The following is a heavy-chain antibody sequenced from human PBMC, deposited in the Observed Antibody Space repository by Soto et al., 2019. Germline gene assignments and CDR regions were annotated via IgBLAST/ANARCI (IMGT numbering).Heavy chain of an antibody. Sequence: GGSLRLSCAAPGFTFINAWMSWVRQAPGKGLEWVGRIKSKTDGGTTDYAAPVKGRFTISRDDSKNTLYLQMNSLKTEDTAVYYCTTDGVVVPAATADAFDIWGQGTMVTVSS. CDR3: TTDGVVVPAATADAFDI. V-gene: IGHV3-15*01. CDR1: GFTFINAW. CDR2: IKSKTDGGTT. D-gene: IGHD2-2*01. J-gene: IGHJ3*02.